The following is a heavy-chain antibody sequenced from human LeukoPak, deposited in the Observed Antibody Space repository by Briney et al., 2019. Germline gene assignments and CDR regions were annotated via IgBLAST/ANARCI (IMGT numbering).Heavy chain of an antibody. V-gene: IGHV1-69*13. D-gene: IGHD3-3*01. CDR1: GGTFSSYA. J-gene: IGHJ5*02. Sequence: GASVKVSCKASGGTFSSYAISWVRQAPGQGLEWMGGIIPIFGTANYAQKFQGRVTITADESTSTAYMELSSLRSEDTAVYYCASSREYDFWSGGTYNWFDPWGQGTLVTVSS. CDR3: ASSREYDFWSGGTYNWFDP. CDR2: IIPIFGTA.